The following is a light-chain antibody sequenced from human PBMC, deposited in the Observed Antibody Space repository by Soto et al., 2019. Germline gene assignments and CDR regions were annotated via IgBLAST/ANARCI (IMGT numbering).Light chain of an antibody. Sequence: QSVLTQPPSASGTPGQRVTISCSGSNSNIGSNTVNWCQQLPGTAPKLLIYSNNQRPSGVPDRFSGSKSGTSASLAISGLQSEDEADYYCAAWDDNLNGPHWVFGGGTKLTVL. J-gene: IGLJ3*02. CDR2: SNN. V-gene: IGLV1-44*01. CDR1: NSNIGSNT. CDR3: AAWDDNLNGPHWV.